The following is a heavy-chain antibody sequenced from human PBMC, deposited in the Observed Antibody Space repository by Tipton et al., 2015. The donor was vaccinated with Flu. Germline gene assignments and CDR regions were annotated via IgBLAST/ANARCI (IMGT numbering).Heavy chain of an antibody. D-gene: IGHD3-3*01. CDR2: IKQDGSQK. Sequence: SLRLSCAASGFTFSSYWMSWVRQAPGKGLEWVANIKQDGSQKYYVDSVKGRFTISRDNAKNSLYLQMNSLRAEDTAVYYCAREPASLRSVYYRGQGTLLPVSS. CDR3: AREPASLRSVYY. V-gene: IGHV3-7*01. CDR1: GFTFSSYW. J-gene: IGHJ4*02.